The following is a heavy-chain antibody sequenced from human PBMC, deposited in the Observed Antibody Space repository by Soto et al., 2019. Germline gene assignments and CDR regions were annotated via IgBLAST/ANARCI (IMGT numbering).Heavy chain of an antibody. D-gene: IGHD2-15*01. CDR2: IYHSGTT. CDR1: GGSISSGGYY. J-gene: IGHJ5*02. V-gene: IGHV4-31*03. CDR3: ARVRGTRLLGWFDP. Sequence: QVQLQESGPGLVKPSQTLSLTCTVSGGSISSGGYYWSWIRQHPGKGLEWIGYIYHSGTTYYNPSLKSRVTISVDTSKNQFSLKLTSVTAADTAVYYCARVRGTRLLGWFDPWGREPWSPSPQ.